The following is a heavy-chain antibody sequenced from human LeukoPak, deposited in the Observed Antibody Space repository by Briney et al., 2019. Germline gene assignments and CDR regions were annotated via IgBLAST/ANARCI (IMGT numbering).Heavy chain of an antibody. V-gene: IGHV1-69*02. CDR3: AKDGVVVVATSVYYYYYGMDV. CDR1: GGTFSSYT. D-gene: IGHD2-2*01. CDR2: IITILNIT. Sequence: SVKVSCKASGGTFSSYTISWVRQAPGQGLEWMGRIITILNITDYAQNFQGRVTLTADKSTSTAYMELSTLRSEDTAVYYCAKDGVVVVATSVYYYYYGMDVWGQGTTVTVSS. J-gene: IGHJ6*02.